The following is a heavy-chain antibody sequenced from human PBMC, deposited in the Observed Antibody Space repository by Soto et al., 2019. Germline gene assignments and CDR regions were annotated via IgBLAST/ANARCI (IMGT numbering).Heavy chain of an antibody. CDR1: GFMFSSYD. V-gene: IGHV3-13*01. CDR3: AKDIDAHGTTVTHFDN. D-gene: IGHD4-17*01. CDR2: IGTAGDT. J-gene: IGHJ4*02. Sequence: GGSLRLSCAASGFMFSSYDMHWVRQGTGKGLEWVAAIGTAGDTYYLGSVKGRFTISRENDKKSLNLQINDLRAEDTAVYYCAKDIDAHGTTVTHFDNWGQGTQVTVSS.